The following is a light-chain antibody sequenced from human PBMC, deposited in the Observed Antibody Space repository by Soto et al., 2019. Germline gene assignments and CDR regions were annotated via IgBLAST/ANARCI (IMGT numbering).Light chain of an antibody. CDR2: GAS. V-gene: IGKV3-20*01. J-gene: IGKJ1*01. Sequence: EIVLTQTPDNLSLPPGERATLSCRASQSVSSSYLAWYQQKPGQAPRLLIYGASSRATGIPDRFSGSGSGTDFTLTISRLGPEDFAVYYCQQYGSSWGTFGQGTKVDIK. CDR3: QQYGSSWGT. CDR1: QSVSSSY.